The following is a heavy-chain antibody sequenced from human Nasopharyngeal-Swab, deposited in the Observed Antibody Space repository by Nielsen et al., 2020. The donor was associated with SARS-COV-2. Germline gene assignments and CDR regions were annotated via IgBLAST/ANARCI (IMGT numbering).Heavy chain of an antibody. J-gene: IGHJ4*02. CDR1: GFIFSGSA. CDR2: IGDKDHNYAT. CDR3: TTDYYFDY. V-gene: IGHV3-73*01. Sequence: GGSLRLSCAALGFIFSGSAMYWVRQASGKGLEWVGRIGDKDHNYATTYGAAVKGRFTISRDDSKNTAFLQMDSLKTEDTALYYCTTDYYFDYWGQGTLVTISS.